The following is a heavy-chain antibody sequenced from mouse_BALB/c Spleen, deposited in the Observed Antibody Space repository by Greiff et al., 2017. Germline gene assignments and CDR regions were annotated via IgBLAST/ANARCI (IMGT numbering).Heavy chain of an antibody. J-gene: IGHJ4*01. CDR1: GFTFSNYW. CDR3: TRGTMITAGAMDY. CDR2: IRLKSNNYAT. V-gene: IGHV6-6*02. Sequence: EVKLVESGGGLVQPGGSMNLSCVASGFTFSNYWMNWVRLSPEKGLEWDAEIRLKSNNYATHYAESVQGRFTISRDDDKSSVYLQMNNLRDEDTGIYYCTRGTMITAGAMDYWGQGTTVTVSS. D-gene: IGHD2-4*01.